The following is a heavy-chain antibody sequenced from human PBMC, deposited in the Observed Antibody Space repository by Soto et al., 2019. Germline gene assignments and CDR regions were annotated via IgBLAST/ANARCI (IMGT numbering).Heavy chain of an antibody. D-gene: IGHD6-19*01. CDR3: ARESIAVAGLNWFDP. CDR1: GGSISSGDYY. J-gene: IGHJ5*02. CDR2: IYYSGST. V-gene: IGHV4-30-4*01. Sequence: SETLSLTCTVSGGSISSGDYYWSWIRQPPGKGLEWIGYIYYSGSTYYNPSLKSRVTISVDTSKNQFSLKLSSVTAADTAVYYCARESIAVAGLNWFDPWGQGTLVTVSS.